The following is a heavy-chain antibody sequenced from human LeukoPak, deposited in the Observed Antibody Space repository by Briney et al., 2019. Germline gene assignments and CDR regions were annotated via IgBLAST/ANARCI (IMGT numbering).Heavy chain of an antibody. D-gene: IGHD2/OR15-2a*01. CDR1: RFSFSKYA. J-gene: IGHJ6*02. Sequence: GGSLRLSCAGSRFSFSKYAMSWVRQAPGKGLEWVSVINDSGTSKHCADSVKGRFTISRDNSKNTMYLQMNSLRAEDTAVYFCARALANENIYYYYGMDVWGQGTTATVSS. CDR3: ARALANENIYYYYGMDV. V-gene: IGHV3-23*01. CDR2: INDSGTSK.